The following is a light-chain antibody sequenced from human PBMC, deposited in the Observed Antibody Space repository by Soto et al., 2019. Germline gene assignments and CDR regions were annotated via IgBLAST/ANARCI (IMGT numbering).Light chain of an antibody. CDR3: ASYTSTTALVV. V-gene: IGLV2-14*01. CDR1: SGDIGRYNY. Sequence: QSALTQPASVSGSPGQSITISCTGTSGDIGRYNYVSWYQQHPGKAPRLVISGVNKRPSGISNRFSGSKSGNTASLTISGLQADDEAIYYCASYTSTTALVVFGGGTQLTVL. CDR2: GVN. J-gene: IGLJ2*01.